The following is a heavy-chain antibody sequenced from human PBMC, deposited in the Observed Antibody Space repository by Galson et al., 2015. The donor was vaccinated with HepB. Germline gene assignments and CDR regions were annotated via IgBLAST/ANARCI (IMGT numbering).Heavy chain of an antibody. D-gene: IGHD1-26*01. Sequence: LRLSGAASGFNFSDHYVSWVRQAPGKGLEWVSYISSSGSPIYYADSVKGRFTISSDNAKNSLYLQMNSLRAEDTAVYYCARLRSYQKINDAFDIWGQGTMVTVSS. V-gene: IGHV3-11*01. CDR1: GFNFSDHY. CDR2: ISSSGSPI. CDR3: ARLRSYQKINDAFDI. J-gene: IGHJ3*02.